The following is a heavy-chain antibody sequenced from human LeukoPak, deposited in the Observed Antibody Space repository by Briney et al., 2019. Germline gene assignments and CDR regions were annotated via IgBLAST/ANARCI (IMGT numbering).Heavy chain of an antibody. CDR2: FRAYNGNT. CDR1: GYTFYSYG. J-gene: IGHJ6*02. V-gene: IGHV1-18*01. CDR3: ARVLRSAAGTRQYYGMDV. Sequence: ASVNVSCKASGYTFYSYGISWVRQAPGQGLEWMGWFRAYNGNTNYAQKLQGRVTMTTDTSTSTAYMELRSLRSDDTAVYYCARVLRSAAGTRQYYGMDVWGQGTTVTVSS. D-gene: IGHD6-19*01.